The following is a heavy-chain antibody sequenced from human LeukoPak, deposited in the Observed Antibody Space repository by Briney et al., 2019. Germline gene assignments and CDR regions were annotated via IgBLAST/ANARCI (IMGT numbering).Heavy chain of an antibody. V-gene: IGHV4-59*02. D-gene: IGHD3-22*01. Sequence: PSETLSLTCTVSGGSVSGYYWSWIRQPPGKGLEWIGYIRYSGTTRYNPSLSSRVTISVDTSKNQFSLKLNSVTAADTAVYYCARVLNDGYSDFWGQGTLVTVSS. CDR1: GGSVSGYY. CDR3: ARVLNDGYSDF. CDR2: IRYSGTT. J-gene: IGHJ4*02.